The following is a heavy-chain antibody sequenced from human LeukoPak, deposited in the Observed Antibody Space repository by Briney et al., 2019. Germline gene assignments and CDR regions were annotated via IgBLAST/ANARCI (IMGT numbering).Heavy chain of an antibody. CDR3: TRDRSRAEDD. V-gene: IGHV3-7*01. Sequence: PGGSLRLSCAASGFTVSSNYMSWVRQAPGKGLEWVANINQGGSDKYYVDSVKGRFTISRDNANNLLYLQMNSLRGGDTAVYYCTRDRSRAEDDWGQGTLVTVSS. J-gene: IGHJ4*02. D-gene: IGHD1-14*01. CDR2: INQGGSDK. CDR1: GFTVSSNY.